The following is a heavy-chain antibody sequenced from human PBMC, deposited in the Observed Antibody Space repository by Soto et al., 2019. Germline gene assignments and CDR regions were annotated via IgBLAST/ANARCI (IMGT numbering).Heavy chain of an antibody. CDR1: GGSISSYY. CDR3: ARVDIVVVPAAMCNYYYGMDV. V-gene: IGHV4-59*12. D-gene: IGHD2-2*03. Sequence: SETLSLTCTVSGGSISSYYWSWIRQPPGKGLEWIGYIYYSGSTNYNPSLKSRVTISVDTSKNQFSLKLSSVTAADTAVYYCARVDIVVVPAAMCNYYYGMDVWGQGTTVTVSS. J-gene: IGHJ6*02. CDR2: IYYSGST.